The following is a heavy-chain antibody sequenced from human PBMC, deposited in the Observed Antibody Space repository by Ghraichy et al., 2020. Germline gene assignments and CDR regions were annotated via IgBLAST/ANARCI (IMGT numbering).Heavy chain of an antibody. D-gene: IGHD6-19*01. CDR3: AGSSSGWYERHFDY. Sequence: SETLSLTCTVSGGSISSSSYYWGWIRQPPGRGLEWIGSIHYSGSTYYNPSLKSRVTISVDTSKNHFSLRLSSVTATDTAVYYCAGSSSGWYERHFDYWGQGTLVTVSS. V-gene: IGHV4-39*02. J-gene: IGHJ4*02. CDR1: GGSISSSSYY. CDR2: IHYSGST.